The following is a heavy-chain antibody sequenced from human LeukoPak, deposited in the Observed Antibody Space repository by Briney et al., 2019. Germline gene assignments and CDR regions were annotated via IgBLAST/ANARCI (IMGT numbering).Heavy chain of an antibody. D-gene: IGHD3-10*01. CDR3: AKSDLSGSYYNPPFDY. V-gene: IGHV3-23*01. J-gene: IGHJ4*02. CDR2: ISGSGGST. CDR1: GFTFTSYA. Sequence: GGSLRLSCAASGFTFTSYAISWVRQAPGKGLEWVSAISGSGGSTYYADSVKGRFTISRDNSKNTLYLQMNSLRAEDTAVYYCAKSDLSGSYYNPPFDYWGQGTLVTVSS.